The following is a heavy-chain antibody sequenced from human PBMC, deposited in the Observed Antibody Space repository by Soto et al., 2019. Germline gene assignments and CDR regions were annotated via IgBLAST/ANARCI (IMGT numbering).Heavy chain of an antibody. V-gene: IGHV3-23*01. J-gene: IGHJ3*02. CDR2: ILVGGST. CDR1: GFICSSYD. CDR3: AKATATGGGAFDI. Sequence: GGSLRLSCAASGFICSSYDMSWVRQAPGKGLEWVSTILVGGSTHYEDSVKGRFTISRDRSKNTLYLQMNSLTAGDTAVYYCAKATATGGGAFDICGQGTMVTV. D-gene: IGHD2-8*02.